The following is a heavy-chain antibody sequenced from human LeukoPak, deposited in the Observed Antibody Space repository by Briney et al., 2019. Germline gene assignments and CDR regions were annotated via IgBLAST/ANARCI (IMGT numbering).Heavy chain of an antibody. V-gene: IGHV3-53*01. D-gene: IGHD5-18*01. CDR3: ARGGYSYGRPFDH. CDR2: IYRGGNT. Sequence: GGSLRLSCAASGLTVGTDFMSWVRQAPGKGLEWVSVIYRGGNTYYVDSVKGRFTISRDNSKNMVYLQMNSLRVEDTAVYYCARGGYSYGRPFDHWGQGTLVTVSS. CDR1: GLTVGTDF. J-gene: IGHJ4*02.